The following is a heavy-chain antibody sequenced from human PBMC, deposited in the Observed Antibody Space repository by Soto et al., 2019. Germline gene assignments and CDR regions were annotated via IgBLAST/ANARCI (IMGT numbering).Heavy chain of an antibody. J-gene: IGHJ4*02. CDR2: IYHVGTT. V-gene: IGHV4-4*02. CDR1: GDSVRSTRW. D-gene: IGHD5-18*01. CDR3: ARDRGLGYSNGLGQ. Sequence: QVQLRESGPGLVKPSETLSLACAVSGDSVRSTRWWSWVRQPPGKGLEWIGEIYHVGTTNYNPSLKSLVTNLLDKSNNQFSLKLTSETAADTSVYYCARDRGLGYSNGLGQWGQGTLVSVSS.